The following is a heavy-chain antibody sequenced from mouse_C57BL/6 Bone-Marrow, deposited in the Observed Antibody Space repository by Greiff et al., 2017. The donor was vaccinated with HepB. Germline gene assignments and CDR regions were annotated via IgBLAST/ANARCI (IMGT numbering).Heavy chain of an antibody. Sequence: EVQVVESEGGLVQPGSSMKLSCTASGFTFSDYYMAWVRQVPEKGLEWVANINYDGSSTYYLDSLKSRFIISRDNAKNILYLQMSSLKSEDTATYYCAREGTTVSYWYFDVWGTGTTVTVSS. V-gene: IGHV5-16*01. J-gene: IGHJ1*03. D-gene: IGHD1-1*01. CDR3: AREGTTVSYWYFDV. CDR1: GFTFSDYY. CDR2: INYDGSST.